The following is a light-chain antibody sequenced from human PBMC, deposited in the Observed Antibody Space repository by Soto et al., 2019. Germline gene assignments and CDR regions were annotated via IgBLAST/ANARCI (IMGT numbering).Light chain of an antibody. Sequence: EIVLTQSPGTLSLSPGERATLSCRASQSVISNYLAWYQQKPGQAPRLLIYDASSSDTGTPDRVSGSGSGTDFTLTISRLEPEDFAVYYCQQYGSSPLTFGGGTKVEIK. CDR3: QQYGSSPLT. CDR1: QSVISNY. CDR2: DAS. V-gene: IGKV3-20*01. J-gene: IGKJ4*01.